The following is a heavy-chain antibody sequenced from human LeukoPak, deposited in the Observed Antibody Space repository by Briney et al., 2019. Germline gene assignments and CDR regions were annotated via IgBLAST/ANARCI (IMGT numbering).Heavy chain of an antibody. V-gene: IGHV4-59*01. J-gene: IGHJ4*02. Sequence: SETLSLTCTVSGGSISSSYWSWIRQPPAKGLEWIGYIYSSKSTNYNPSLKSRVTISVDTSKNQFSLKLSSVTAADTAVYYCARTETSYYFDYWGQGTLVTVSS. CDR2: IYSSKST. CDR1: GGSISSSY. CDR3: ARTETSYYFDY. D-gene: IGHD1-14*01.